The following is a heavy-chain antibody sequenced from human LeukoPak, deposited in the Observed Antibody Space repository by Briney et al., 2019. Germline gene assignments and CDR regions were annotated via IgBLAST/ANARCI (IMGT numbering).Heavy chain of an antibody. D-gene: IGHD5-18*01. J-gene: IGHJ3*02. Sequence: PSETLSLTCAVYGGSLSGYYWSWIRQPPGKGLEGIGEINHSGSTNYNPSLKSQVTISVDTSKNQFSLKLSSVTAADTAVFYCARKDTDPAMVTGAFDIWGQGTMVTVSS. CDR3: ARKDTDPAMVTGAFDI. CDR1: GGSLSGYY. CDR2: INHSGST. V-gene: IGHV4-34*01.